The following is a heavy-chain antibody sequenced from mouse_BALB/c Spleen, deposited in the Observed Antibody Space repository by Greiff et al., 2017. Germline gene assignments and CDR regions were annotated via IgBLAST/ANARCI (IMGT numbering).Heavy chain of an antibody. D-gene: IGHD3-3*01. J-gene: IGHJ3*01. V-gene: IGHV14-4*02. Sequence: VHVKQSGAELVRSGASVKLSCTASGFNIKDYYMHWVKQRPEQGLEWIGWIDPENGDTEYAPKFQGKATMTADTSSNTAYLQLSSLTSEDTAVYYCNAGGRFAYWGQGTLVTVSA. CDR2: IDPENGDT. CDR3: NAGGRFAY. CDR1: GFNIKDYY.